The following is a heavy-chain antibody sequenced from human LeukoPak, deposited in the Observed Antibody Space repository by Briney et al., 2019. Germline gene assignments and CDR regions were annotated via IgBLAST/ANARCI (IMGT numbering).Heavy chain of an antibody. J-gene: IGHJ5*02. D-gene: IGHD5-12*01. CDR1: GYTFSEYY. CDR3: ARARKEIGYDGWFDP. V-gene: IGHV1-2*02. CDR2: INPSSGNT. Sequence: GASVNVSCKASGYTFSEYYLHWVRQAPGQGLEWMGWINPSSGNTNSAQKFQGRVTMTRDTSITTAYMELSRLRSDDTAVYYCARARKEIGYDGWFDPWGQGTLVTVSS.